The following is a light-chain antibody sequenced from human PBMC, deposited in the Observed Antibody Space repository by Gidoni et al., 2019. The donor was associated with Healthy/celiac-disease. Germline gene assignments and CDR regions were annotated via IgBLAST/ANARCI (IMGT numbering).Light chain of an antibody. CDR2: AAS. Sequence: IHMTHYPSSLSASVGDRVTITCRASQSISSYLNWYQQKPGKAPKLLIYAASSLQSGVPSRFSGSGSGTDFTLTISSLQPEDFATYYCQQSYSTLLFTFGPGTKVDIK. V-gene: IGKV1-39*01. CDR3: QQSYSTLLFT. J-gene: IGKJ3*01. CDR1: QSISSY.